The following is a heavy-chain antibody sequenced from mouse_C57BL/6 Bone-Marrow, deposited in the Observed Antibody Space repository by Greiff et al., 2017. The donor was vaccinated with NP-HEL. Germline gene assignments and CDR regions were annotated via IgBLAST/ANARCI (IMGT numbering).Heavy chain of an antibody. V-gene: IGHV1-82*01. CDR1: GYAFSSSW. CDR2: IYPGDGDT. Sequence: QVQLQQSGPELVKPGASVKISCKASGYAFSSSWMNWVKQRPGKGLEWIGRIYPGDGDTNYNGKFKGKATLPADKYSSTAYMQHSSLTSEVSAVYFSARYDYSNYCYFDVWGTGTAVTVSS. D-gene: IGHD2-5*01. J-gene: IGHJ1*03. CDR3: ARYDYSNYCYFDV.